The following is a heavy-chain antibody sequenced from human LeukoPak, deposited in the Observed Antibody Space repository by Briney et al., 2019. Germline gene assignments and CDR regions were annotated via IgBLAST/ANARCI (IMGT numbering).Heavy chain of an antibody. CDR1: GYTFTGYY. D-gene: IGHD2-2*01. CDR3: ARAYCSSTSCPHWLGRYFDY. Sequence: ASVKVSCKASGYTFTGYYMHWVRQAPGQGLEWMGWINPNSGGTNYAQKFQGWVTMTRDTSISTAYMELSRLRSDDTAVYYCARAYCSSTSCPHWLGRYFDYWGQGTLVTVSS. CDR2: INPNSGGT. J-gene: IGHJ4*02. V-gene: IGHV1-2*04.